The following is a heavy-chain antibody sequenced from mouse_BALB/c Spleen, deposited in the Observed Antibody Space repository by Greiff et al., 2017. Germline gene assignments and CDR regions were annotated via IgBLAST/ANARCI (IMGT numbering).Heavy chain of an antibody. CDR1: GYSITSGYY. Sequence: ESGPGLVKPSQSLSLTCSVTGYSITSGYYWNWIRQFPGNKLEWMGYISYDGSNNYNPSLKNRISITRDTSKNQFFLKLNSVTTEDTATYYCAYYYGSRGFAYWGQGTLVTVSA. CDR2: ISYDGSN. D-gene: IGHD1-1*01. J-gene: IGHJ3*01. V-gene: IGHV3-6*02. CDR3: AYYYGSRGFAY.